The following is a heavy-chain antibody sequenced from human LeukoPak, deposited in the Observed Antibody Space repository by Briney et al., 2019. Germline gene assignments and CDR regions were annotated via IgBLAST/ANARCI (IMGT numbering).Heavy chain of an antibody. V-gene: IGHV4-38-2*02. CDR3: ARQGITMVRGVVGY. CDR1: GYSINSGYY. J-gene: IGHJ4*02. D-gene: IGHD3-10*01. CDR2: IYHSGST. Sequence: PSETLSLTCTVSGYSINSGYYWGWIRQPPGKGLEWIGNIYHSGSTYYNPSLKSRVTISVDTSKNQFSLKLSSVTAADTAVYYCARQGITMVRGVVGYWGQGTLVTVSS.